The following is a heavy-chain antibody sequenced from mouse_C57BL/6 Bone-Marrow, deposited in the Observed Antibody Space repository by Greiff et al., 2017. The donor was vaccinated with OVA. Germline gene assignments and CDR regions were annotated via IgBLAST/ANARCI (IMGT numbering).Heavy chain of an antibody. V-gene: IGHV5-17*01. Sequence: EVQLVESGGGLVKPGGSLKLSCAASGFTFSDYGMHWVRQAPEKGLEWVAYISSGSSTIYYADTVKGRFTISRDNAKKTLFLQMTSLRSEDTAMYYCARDGYYFPRAMDYWGQGTSVTVSS. D-gene: IGHD2-3*01. CDR1: GFTFSDYG. J-gene: IGHJ4*01. CDR2: ISSGSSTI. CDR3: ARDGYYFPRAMDY.